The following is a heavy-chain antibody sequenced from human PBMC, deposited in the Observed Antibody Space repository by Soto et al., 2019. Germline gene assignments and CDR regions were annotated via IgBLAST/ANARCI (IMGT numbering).Heavy chain of an antibody. CDR3: ARVRPGEVLAAVFDY. D-gene: IGHD2-15*01. CDR2: IYYSGST. Sequence: QVQLQESGPGLVKPSQTPSLTCTVSGGSISSGGYYWSWIRQHPGKGLEWIGYIYYSGSTYYNPSLKSRVTISVDTSKNQFSLKLSSVTAADTAVYYCARVRPGEVLAAVFDYWGQGTLVTVSS. CDR1: GGSISSGGYY. J-gene: IGHJ4*02. V-gene: IGHV4-31*03.